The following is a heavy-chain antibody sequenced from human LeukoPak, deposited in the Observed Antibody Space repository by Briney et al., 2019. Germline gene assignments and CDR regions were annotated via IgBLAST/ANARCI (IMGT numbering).Heavy chain of an antibody. V-gene: IGHV3-23*01. CDR3: AKDPPGYCSGGSCYY. CDR1: GLTFSSYA. J-gene: IGHJ4*02. D-gene: IGHD2-15*01. CDR2: ISGSGGST. Sequence: GGSLRLSCAASGLTFSSYAMSWVRQAPGKGLEWVSAISGSGGSTYYADSVKGRFTISRDNSKNTLYLQMNSLRAEDTAVYYCAKDPPGYCSGGSCYYWGQGTLVTVSS.